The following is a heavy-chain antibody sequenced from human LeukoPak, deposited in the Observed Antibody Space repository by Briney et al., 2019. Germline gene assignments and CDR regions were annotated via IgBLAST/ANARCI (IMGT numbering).Heavy chain of an antibody. D-gene: IGHD6-13*01. J-gene: IGHJ4*02. V-gene: IGHV3-30*18. Sequence: GGSLRLSCAASGSTFSSYGMSWVRQAPGKGLEWVAVISYDGSNKYYADSVKGRFTISRDNSKNTLYLQMNSLRAEDTAVHYCAKVPSQYSSSWPYFDYWGQGTLVTVSS. CDR2: ISYDGSNK. CDR3: AKVPSQYSSSWPYFDY. CDR1: GSTFSSYG.